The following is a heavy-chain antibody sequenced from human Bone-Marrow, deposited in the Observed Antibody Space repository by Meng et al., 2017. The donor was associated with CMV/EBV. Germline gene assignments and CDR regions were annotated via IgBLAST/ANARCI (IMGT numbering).Heavy chain of an antibody. CDR3: ARGVWGIAARRGPNGFDP. CDR1: GYTFTVYY. Sequence: ASVKVSCKASGYTFTVYYMHWVRQAPGQGLEWMGWINPNSGGTNYAQKFQGRVTMTRDTSISTAYMELSRLRSDDTAVYYCARGVWGIAARRGPNGFDPWGQGTLVTVSS. D-gene: IGHD6-6*01. J-gene: IGHJ5*02. V-gene: IGHV1-2*02. CDR2: INPNSGGT.